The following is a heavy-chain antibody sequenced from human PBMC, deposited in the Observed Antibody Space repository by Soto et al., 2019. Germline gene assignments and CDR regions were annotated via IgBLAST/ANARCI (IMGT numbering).Heavy chain of an antibody. CDR1: GFSLSNAGLG. V-gene: IGHV2-26*04. CDR3: ASTYSTSWYWFAP. CDR2: IFSIDEK. J-gene: IGHJ5*02. Sequence: QVTVKESGPVLVKPTETLTLTCTVSGFSLSNAGLGVSWIRQPPGKALEWLAHIFSIDEKSYSTSLKSRLTISNHTSKRQVVLTMTNMDPLDTATYYCASTYSTSWYWFAPWGQGTLVTVSS. D-gene: IGHD6-13*01.